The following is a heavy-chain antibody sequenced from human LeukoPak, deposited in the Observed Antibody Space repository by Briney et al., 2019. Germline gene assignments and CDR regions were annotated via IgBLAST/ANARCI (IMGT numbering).Heavy chain of an antibody. V-gene: IGHV4-39*07. Sequence: PSETLSLTCTVSGGSISSSSYYWGWIRQPPGKGLEWIGSIYYSGSTYYNPSLKSRVTISVDTSKNQFSLKLSSVTAADTAVYYCARDSVGAPLDYWGQGTLVTVSS. CDR3: ARDSVGAPLDY. D-gene: IGHD1-26*01. CDR2: IYYSGST. J-gene: IGHJ4*02. CDR1: GGSISSSSYY.